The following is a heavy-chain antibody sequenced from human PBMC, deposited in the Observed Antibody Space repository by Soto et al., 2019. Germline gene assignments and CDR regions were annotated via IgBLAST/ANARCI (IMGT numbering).Heavy chain of an antibody. V-gene: IGHV4-59*08. CDR1: GDSLHSYY. J-gene: IGHJ5*02. D-gene: IGHD3-3*01. Sequence: PAETLSLTCSVSGDSLHSYYWSWIRQPPGKGLEWVGYIYYAGSTTYNPSLKSRVTISLDTSKSQFSLELTSVTAADTAVYYCARLGGYYQALSAWGQGILVTVSS. CDR3: ARLGGYYQALSA. CDR2: IYYAGST.